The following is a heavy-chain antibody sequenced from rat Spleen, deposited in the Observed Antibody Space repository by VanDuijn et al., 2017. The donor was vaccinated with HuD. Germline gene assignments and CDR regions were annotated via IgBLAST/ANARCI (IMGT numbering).Heavy chain of an antibody. CDR1: GFTFSNFP. J-gene: IGHJ2*01. CDR3: TTKAD. CDR2: ISTRGGSI. Sequence: EVQLVESGGGLVQPGRSLKLSCAASGFTFSNFPMAWVRQAPTKGLEWVATISTRGGSIYYPDSVKGRFTISRDDAKSTLYLQMDSLRSEDTATYYCTTKADWGQGVMVTVSS. V-gene: IGHV5-46*01.